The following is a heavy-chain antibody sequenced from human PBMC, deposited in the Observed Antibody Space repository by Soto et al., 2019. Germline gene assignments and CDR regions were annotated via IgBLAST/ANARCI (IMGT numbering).Heavy chain of an antibody. J-gene: IGHJ6*02. V-gene: IGHV1-69*01. Sequence: QVPLVQSGAEVKKPGSSVKVSCKASGGTFSSYAISWVRQAPGQGLEWMGGIIPIFGTANYAQKFQGRVTITADESTSTAYMELSSLRSEDTAVYYCARAHCSGGSCYALWDYYYGMDVWGQGTTVTVSS. D-gene: IGHD2-15*01. CDR2: IIPIFGTA. CDR1: GGTFSSYA. CDR3: ARAHCSGGSCYALWDYYYGMDV.